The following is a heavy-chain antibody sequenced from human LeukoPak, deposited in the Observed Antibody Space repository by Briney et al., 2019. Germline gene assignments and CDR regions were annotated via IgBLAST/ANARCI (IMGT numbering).Heavy chain of an antibody. CDR3: AEGGYYYYMDV. CDR1: GFTFGDYA. D-gene: IGHD3-16*01. V-gene: IGHV3-49*03. Sequence: PGGSLRLSCSASGFTFGDYAMSWFRQAPGKGLEWVGFIRSKTYGGAIEYAASVKGRFTISRDDSKSIAYLQMNSLKTEDTAVYYCAEGGYYYYMDVWGKGTTVTVSS. CDR2: IRSKTYGGAI. J-gene: IGHJ6*03.